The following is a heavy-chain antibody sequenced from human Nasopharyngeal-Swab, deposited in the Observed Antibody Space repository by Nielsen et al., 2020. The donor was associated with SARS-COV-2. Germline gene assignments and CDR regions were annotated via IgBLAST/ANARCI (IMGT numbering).Heavy chain of an antibody. D-gene: IGHD1-26*01. J-gene: IGHJ4*02. CDR2: ISGSGGST. V-gene: IGHV3-23*01. CDR3: AKDSVFRVGAASYFDY. Sequence: GESLKISCAASGFTFSSYAVSWVRQAPGKGLEWVSAISGSGGSTYYADSVKGRFTISRDNSKNTLYLQMNSLRAEDTAVYFCAKDSVFRVGAASYFDYWGQGTLVTVSS. CDR1: GFTFSSYA.